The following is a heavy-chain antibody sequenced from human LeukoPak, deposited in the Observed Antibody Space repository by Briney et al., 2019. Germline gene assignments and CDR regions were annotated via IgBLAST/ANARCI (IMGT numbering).Heavy chain of an antibody. CDR2: INSDASTI. CDR3: AREDCTIGAVCSSLLDH. Sequence: GGSLRLSCAASGLTFSSDWMYWVRQVPGKGLVWVSRINSDASTINYADSVKGRFTISRDNAKNTLYLQMNNLRAEDTAVYYCAREDCTIGAVCSSLLDHWGRGTLVTVSS. V-gene: IGHV3-74*01. J-gene: IGHJ4*02. CDR1: GLTFSSDW. D-gene: IGHD2-8*01.